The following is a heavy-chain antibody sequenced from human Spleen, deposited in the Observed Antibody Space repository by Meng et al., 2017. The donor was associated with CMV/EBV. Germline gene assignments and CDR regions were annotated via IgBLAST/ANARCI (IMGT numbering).Heavy chain of an antibody. V-gene: IGHV4-31*02. CDR1: GGSISSGGHY. J-gene: IGHJ5*02. D-gene: IGHD4-11*01. Sequence: GGSISSGGHYWSWIHQHPGKGLEWIGYIYYSGSTYYNPSLRSRVTISVDTSKNQFSLRLSSVTAADTAVYYCARGAYSNYPNNWFDPWGQGTLVTVSS. CDR3: ARGAYSNYPNNWFDP. CDR2: IYYSGST.